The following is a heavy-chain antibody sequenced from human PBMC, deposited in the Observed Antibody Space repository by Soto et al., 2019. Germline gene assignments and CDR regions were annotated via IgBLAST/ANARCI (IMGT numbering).Heavy chain of an antibody. CDR3: ARGNWIAARWFDP. V-gene: IGHV4-34*01. Sequence: SETLSLTCAVYGGSFSGYYWSWIRRPPGKGLEWIGEINHSGSTNYNPSLKSRVTISVDTSKNQFSLKLSSVTAADTAVYYCARGNWIAARWFDPWGQGTLVTVSS. J-gene: IGHJ5*02. D-gene: IGHD6-6*01. CDR1: GGSFSGYY. CDR2: INHSGST.